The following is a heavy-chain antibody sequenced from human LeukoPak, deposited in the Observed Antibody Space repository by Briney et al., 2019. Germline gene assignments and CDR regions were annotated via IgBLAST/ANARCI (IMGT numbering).Heavy chain of an antibody. J-gene: IGHJ4*02. D-gene: IGHD4-17*01. Sequence: ASVKVSCKTSGYSFNNYGMNWVRQAPRQGLEWMGWVSTYNNNTAYAQKFQGRVVMTTDTSTTTAYMELRSLRSDDTALYYCARKPATVLIPGDYWGQGTLVTVSS. CDR1: GYSFNNYG. CDR2: VSTYNNNT. V-gene: IGHV1-18*01. CDR3: ARKPATVLIPGDY.